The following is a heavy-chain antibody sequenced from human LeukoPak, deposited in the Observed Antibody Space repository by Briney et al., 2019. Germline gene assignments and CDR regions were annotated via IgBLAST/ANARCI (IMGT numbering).Heavy chain of an antibody. CDR2: ISGNSGSI. CDR1: GFIFDDHA. V-gene: IGHV3-9*01. D-gene: IGHD3-10*01. J-gene: IGHJ3*02. Sequence: PGRSLRLSCAASGFIFDDHAMHWVRHVPGKGLEWVSGISGNSGSIGYADSVKGRFTISRDNAKNSLYLQMNSLRAEDTAFYYCAKDISRLLRHAFDIWGQGTVVTVSS. CDR3: AKDISRLLRHAFDI.